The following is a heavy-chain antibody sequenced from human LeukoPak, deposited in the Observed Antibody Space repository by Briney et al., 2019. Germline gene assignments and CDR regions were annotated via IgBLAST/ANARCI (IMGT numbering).Heavy chain of an antibody. Sequence: ASVTVSCKVSGYTLTELSMHWVRQAPGKGLEWMGGFDPEDGETIYAQKFQGRVTMTEDTSTDTAYMELSSLRSEDTAVYYCATPLYYDYVWGSYRYRDAFDIWGQGTMVTVSS. D-gene: IGHD3-16*02. CDR2: FDPEDGET. V-gene: IGHV1-24*01. CDR3: ATPLYYDYVWGSYRYRDAFDI. CDR1: GYTLTELS. J-gene: IGHJ3*02.